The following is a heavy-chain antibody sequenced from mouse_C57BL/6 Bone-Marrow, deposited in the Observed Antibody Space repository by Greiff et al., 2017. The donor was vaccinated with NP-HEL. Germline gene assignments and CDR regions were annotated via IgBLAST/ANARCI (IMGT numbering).Heavy chain of an antibody. CDR2: ISSGGSYT. D-gene: IGHD3-2*02. V-gene: IGHV5-6*01. Sequence: EVQLVESGGDLVKPGGSLKLSCAASGFTFSSYGMSWVRQTPDQRLEWVATISSGGSYTYYPDSVKGRFTISRDNAKNTRDLQRSSLKSEDTAMYDCARHRSSGYAVAYGGQGTLVTVSA. CDR3: ARHRSSGYAVAY. J-gene: IGHJ3*01. CDR1: GFTFSSYG.